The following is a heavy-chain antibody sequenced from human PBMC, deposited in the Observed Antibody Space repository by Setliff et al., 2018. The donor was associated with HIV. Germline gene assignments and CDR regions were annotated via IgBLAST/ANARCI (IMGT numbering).Heavy chain of an antibody. D-gene: IGHD6-19*01. J-gene: IGHJ6*02. Sequence: SETLSLTCTVSGGSIRSDSYYWTWNRQPAGEGLEWIGRIYSSGNTNYNPSLESRVTISVDTSKNQFSLKLSSVTAADTAVYYCAREEKLSAVAGTMYYYYAMDVWGQGTTVTVSS. CDR3: AREEKLSAVAGTMYYYYAMDV. CDR2: IYSSGNT. CDR1: GGSIRSDSYY. V-gene: IGHV4-61*02.